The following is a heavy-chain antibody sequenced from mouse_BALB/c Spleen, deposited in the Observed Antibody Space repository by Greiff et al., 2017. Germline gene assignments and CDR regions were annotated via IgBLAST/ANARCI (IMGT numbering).Heavy chain of an antibody. J-gene: IGHJ1*01. CDR3: ARGEDYYGSSYGWYFDV. D-gene: IGHD1-1*01. Sequence: EVKLMESGGGLVKPGGSLKLSCAASGFTFSSYAMSWVRQTPEKRLEWVASISSGGSTYYPDSVKGRFTISRDNARNILYLQMSSLRSEDTAMYYCARGEDYYGSSYGWYFDVWGAGTTVTVSS. CDR2: ISSGGST. V-gene: IGHV5-6-5*01. CDR1: GFTFSSYA.